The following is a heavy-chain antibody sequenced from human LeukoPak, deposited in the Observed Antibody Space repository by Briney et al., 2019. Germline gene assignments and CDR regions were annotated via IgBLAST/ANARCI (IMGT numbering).Heavy chain of an antibody. CDR3: ARDLTVVPAAMGWFDP. D-gene: IGHD2-2*01. V-gene: IGHV4-30-4*08. J-gene: IGHJ5*02. Sequence: SQTLSLTCTVSGGSISSGDYYWSWTRQPPGKGLEWIGYIYYSGSTYYNPSLKSRVTISVDTSKNQFSLKLSSVTAADTAVYYCARDLTVVPAAMGWFDPWGQGTLVTVSP. CDR1: GGSISSGDYY. CDR2: IYYSGST.